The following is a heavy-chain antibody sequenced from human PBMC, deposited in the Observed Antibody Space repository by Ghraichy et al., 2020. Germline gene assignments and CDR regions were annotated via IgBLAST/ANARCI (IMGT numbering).Heavy chain of an antibody. Sequence: SETLSLTCTVSGGSISSGGYYWSWIRQHPGKGLEWIGYIYYSGSTYYNPSLKSRVTISVDTSKNQFSLKLSSVTAADTAVYYCAREQVQYYYDSSGYERWFDPWGQGTLVTVSS. CDR2: IYYSGST. V-gene: IGHV4-31*03. CDR1: GGSISSGGYY. D-gene: IGHD3-22*01. J-gene: IGHJ5*02. CDR3: AREQVQYYYDSSGYERWFDP.